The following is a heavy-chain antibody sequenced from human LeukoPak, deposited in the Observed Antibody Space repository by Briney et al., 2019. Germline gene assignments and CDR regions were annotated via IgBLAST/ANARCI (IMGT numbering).Heavy chain of an antibody. CDR3: AKQSESYDSTGSTFDF. Sequence: GGSLRLSCAASGFTFSSYTMNWVRQAPGKGLEWVSYISTSSIYIYYADSLKGRFTISRDNAKNSLYLQMNSLRAEDTAVYYCAKQSESYDSTGSTFDFWGQGTLVTVSS. CDR1: GFTFSSYT. D-gene: IGHD3-22*01. CDR2: ISTSSIYI. V-gene: IGHV3-21*01. J-gene: IGHJ4*02.